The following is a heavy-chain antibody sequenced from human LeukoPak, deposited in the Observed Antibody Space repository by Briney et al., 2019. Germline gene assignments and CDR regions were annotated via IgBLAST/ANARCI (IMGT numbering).Heavy chain of an antibody. D-gene: IGHD2-2*01. CDR1: GFTFSSYG. CDR2: ISYDGSNK. CDR3: AKDVIVVVPAAQDY. V-gene: IGHV3-30*18. Sequence: GGSLRLSCAASGFTFSSYGMHWVRQAPGKGLEWVAVISYDGSNKYYADSVKGRFTISRDNSKNTLYLQMNSLRAEDTAVYYCAKDVIVVVPAAQDYWGQGTLVTVSS. J-gene: IGHJ4*02.